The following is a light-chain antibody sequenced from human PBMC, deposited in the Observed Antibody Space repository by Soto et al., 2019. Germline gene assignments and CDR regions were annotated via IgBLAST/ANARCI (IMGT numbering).Light chain of an antibody. Sequence: AIRMTQSPSSLSASTGDRVTITCRASQGISSYLAWYQQKPGKAPKLLIYAASTLQSGVPSRFSGSGSGTDFTLTISCLQSEDFATYYCQQYYSPLTFGGGTKVDI. CDR2: AAS. J-gene: IGKJ4*01. CDR3: QQYYSPLT. CDR1: QGISSY. V-gene: IGKV1-8*01.